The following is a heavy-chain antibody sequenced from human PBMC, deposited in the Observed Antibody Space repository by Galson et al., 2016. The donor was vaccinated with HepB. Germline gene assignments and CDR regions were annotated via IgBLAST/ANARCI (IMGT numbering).Heavy chain of an antibody. CDR2: ICGRCGDM. J-gene: IGHJ4*02. CDR1: GFTFDKYS. CDR3: AIDPSQWHDLLFGN. D-gene: IGHD6-19*01. V-gene: IGHV3-23*01. Sequence: SLRLSCAASGFTFDKYSMTWFRQAPGKGLEWVSTICGRCGDMDYADSVKGRFTISRDDSKNTLYLHMNSLRVEDTAIYYCAIDPSQWHDLLFGNWAQGTLVTVSA.